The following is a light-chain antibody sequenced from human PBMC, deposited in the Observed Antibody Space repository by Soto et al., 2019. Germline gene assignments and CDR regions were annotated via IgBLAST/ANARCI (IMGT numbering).Light chain of an antibody. CDR3: AAWDDSLHGVV. Sequence: QPVLTQPPSASGTPGQRVTISCFGSTSNIGSNTVNWYQQLPGTAPKLLIASDDQRPSGVPDRFSGSKSDTSASLAISGLQSEDEADYYCAAWDDSLHGVVFGGGTKVTVL. CDR1: TSNIGSNT. CDR2: SDD. V-gene: IGLV1-44*01. J-gene: IGLJ2*01.